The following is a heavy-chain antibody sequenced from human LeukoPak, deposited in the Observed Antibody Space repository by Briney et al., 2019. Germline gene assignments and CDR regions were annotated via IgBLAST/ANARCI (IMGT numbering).Heavy chain of an antibody. J-gene: IGHJ4*02. D-gene: IGHD1-26*01. Sequence: GGSLRLSCAASGFSFSDSYMTWIRQAPGKGLEWVSAISGSGGSTYYADSVKGRFTISRDNSKNTLYLQMNSLRAEDTAVYYCAKPIVGATSPFDYWGQGTLVTASS. CDR2: ISGSGGST. CDR1: GFSFSDSY. CDR3: AKPIVGATSPFDY. V-gene: IGHV3-23*01.